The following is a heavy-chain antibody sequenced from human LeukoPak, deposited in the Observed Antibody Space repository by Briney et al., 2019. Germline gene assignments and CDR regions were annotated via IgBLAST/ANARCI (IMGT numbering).Heavy chain of an antibody. Sequence: ASVKVSCKASGYTFTGYYMHWVRQAPGQRLEWMGWINAGNGNTRYSQEFQGRVTITRDTSASTAYMELSSLRSEDMAVYYCARQQLVWWGTFDYWGQGTLVTVSS. J-gene: IGHJ4*02. CDR2: INAGNGNT. CDR1: GYTFTGYY. CDR3: ARQQLVWWGTFDY. D-gene: IGHD6-13*01. V-gene: IGHV1-3*03.